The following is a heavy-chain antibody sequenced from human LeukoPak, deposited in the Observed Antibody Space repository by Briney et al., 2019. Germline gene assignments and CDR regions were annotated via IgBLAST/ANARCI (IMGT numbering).Heavy chain of an antibody. D-gene: IGHD6-13*01. CDR2: ISYDGSTK. J-gene: IGHJ4*02. CDR3: TRPKQQMVPSYEY. V-gene: IGHV3-30-3*01. CDR1: GFTFSSYP. Sequence: GGSLRLSCAASGFTFSSYPMHWVRQAPGKGLEWVALISYDGSTKYYADSVKGRFTISRDNSKNTLYLQVDSLRAEDTAVYYCTRPKQQMVPSYEYWGQGALVTVSS.